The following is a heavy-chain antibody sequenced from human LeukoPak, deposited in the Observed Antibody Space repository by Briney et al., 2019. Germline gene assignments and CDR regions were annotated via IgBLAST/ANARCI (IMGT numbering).Heavy chain of an antibody. J-gene: IGHJ4*02. D-gene: IGHD1-26*01. CDR1: GFTFSSYA. V-gene: IGHV3-23*01. Sequence: SGGSLRLSYAPSGFTFSSYAMSWVRQAPGKGLEWVAVISGGGSGTYYADSVRGRFTISRDNSKNTVYLQMNSLRAEDTAVYYFVIAAVGSAFDYWGQGTLVTVSS. CDR3: VIAAVGSAFDY. CDR2: ISGGGSGT.